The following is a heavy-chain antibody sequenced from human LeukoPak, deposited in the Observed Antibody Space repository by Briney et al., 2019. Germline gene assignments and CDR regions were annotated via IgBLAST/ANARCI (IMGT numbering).Heavy chain of an antibody. CDR1: GFTFSDYY. J-gene: IGHJ3*02. V-gene: IGHV4-59*05. CDR3: ARILQPADAFDI. Sequence: GSLRLSCAASGFTFSDYYMSWIRQAPGKGLEWIGSIYYSGSTYYNPSLKSRVTISVDTSKNQFSLKLSSVTAADTAVYYCARILQPADAFDIWGQGTMVTVSS. CDR2: IYYSGST. D-gene: IGHD5-18*01.